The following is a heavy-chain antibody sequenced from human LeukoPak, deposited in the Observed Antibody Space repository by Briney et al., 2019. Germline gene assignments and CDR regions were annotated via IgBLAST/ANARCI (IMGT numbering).Heavy chain of an antibody. Sequence: ASVKVSCKASGYTFTSYGISWVRQAPGQGLEWMGWISAYNGNANYAQKLQGRVTMTTDTSTSTAYMELRSLRSDDTAVYYCARDDIQPFRDAFDIWGQGTMVTVSS. D-gene: IGHD5-18*01. CDR3: ARDDIQPFRDAFDI. V-gene: IGHV1-18*04. CDR2: ISAYNGNA. J-gene: IGHJ3*02. CDR1: GYTFTSYG.